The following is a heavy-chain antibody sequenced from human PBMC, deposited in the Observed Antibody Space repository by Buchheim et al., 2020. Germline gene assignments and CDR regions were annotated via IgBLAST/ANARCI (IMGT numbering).Heavy chain of an antibody. J-gene: IGHJ6*02. CDR2: MNPNSGNT. CDR3: ARLMQWLVIYYCYSSGIGV. V-gene: IGHV1-8*01. Sequence: QVQLVQSGAEVKKPGASVKVSCKASGYTFTSYDINWVRQATGQGLEWMGWMNPNSGNTGYAQKFQGRVTMTRNTSISTAYMELSSLGSEEAAVYYCARLMQWLVIYYCYSSGIGVWGQGTT. CDR1: GYTFTSYD. D-gene: IGHD6-19*01.